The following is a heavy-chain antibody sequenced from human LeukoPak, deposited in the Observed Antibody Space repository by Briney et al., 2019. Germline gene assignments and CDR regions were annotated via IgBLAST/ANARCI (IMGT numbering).Heavy chain of an antibody. Sequence: GGSLRLSCAASGFTFSSYAMHWVRQAPGKGLEWVAVMSYDGSNKYYADSVKGRFTISRDNSKNTLYLQMNSLRAEDTAVYYCARDYQQYYHDSTGYYYGYWGQGTLVTVSS. CDR2: MSYDGSNK. CDR3: ARDYQQYYHDSTGYYYGY. V-gene: IGHV3-30*04. J-gene: IGHJ4*02. D-gene: IGHD3-22*01. CDR1: GFTFSSYA.